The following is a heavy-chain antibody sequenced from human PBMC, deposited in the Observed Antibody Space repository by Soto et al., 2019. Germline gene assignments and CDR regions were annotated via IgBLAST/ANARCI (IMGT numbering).Heavy chain of an antibody. CDR2: IIPMLGMG. CDR1: GGTFTSYT. J-gene: IGHJ4*02. D-gene: IGHD4-17*01. V-gene: IGHV1-69*02. Sequence: QVQLVQSGAEVKKPGSSVKVSCKASGGTFTSYTISWVRQAPGQGLEWMGRIIPMLGMGSHAQKFQGRVTITADKSTSTAYMELSSLRSEDTAVYYCSRTNDDGDREYWGQGTLVTVSS. CDR3: SRTNDDGDREY.